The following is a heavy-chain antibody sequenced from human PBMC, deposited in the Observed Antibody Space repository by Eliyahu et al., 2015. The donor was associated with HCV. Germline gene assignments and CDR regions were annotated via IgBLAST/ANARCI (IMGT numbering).Heavy chain of an antibody. CDR1: GYSFTRYY. CDR2: NTPSDGST. V-gene: IGHV1-46*01. D-gene: IGHD5-18*01. CDR3: ARDSAPGYLYYTGMDV. Sequence: QVQLVQSGAEVKKPGASVKVSCKASGYSFTRYYMHWVRQAPGQGLEVGGKNTPSDGSTSYAQKFQGXVSMTRDTSTSTVYMQLRSLRSEDTAVYYCARDSAPGYLYYTGMDVWGQGTTATVSS. J-gene: IGHJ6*02.